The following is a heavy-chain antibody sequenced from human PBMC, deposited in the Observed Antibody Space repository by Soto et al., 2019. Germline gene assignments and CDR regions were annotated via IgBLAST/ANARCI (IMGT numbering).Heavy chain of an antibody. CDR3: ASNSYGYIVYDY. Sequence: QVQLQASGPGLVKPSQTLSLTCTVSGGSISRGDYYWSWIRQPPGKGLEWIGYIYYSGSTYYNPSHKSRVTISVDTSKNQFSLKLSSVTAADTAVYYCASNSYGYIVYDYWGQGTLVTVSS. D-gene: IGHD5-18*01. J-gene: IGHJ4*02. CDR1: GGSISRGDYY. V-gene: IGHV4-30-4*01. CDR2: IYYSGST.